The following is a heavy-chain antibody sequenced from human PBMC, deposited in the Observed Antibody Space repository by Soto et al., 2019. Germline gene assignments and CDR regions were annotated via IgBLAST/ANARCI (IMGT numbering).Heavy chain of an antibody. V-gene: IGHV3-30*18. CDR1: GFTFSSYG. Sequence: GGSLRLSCAASGFTFSSYGMHWVRQAPGKGLEWVAIISFDGGKKFYADSVNGRFTVSRDNSQNTVFLQMNSLRSEDTAVYYCAKDHVVVTATARYYYYGMDVWGQGTTVTVSS. D-gene: IGHD2-15*01. CDR3: AKDHVVVTATARYYYYGMDV. J-gene: IGHJ6*02. CDR2: ISFDGGKK.